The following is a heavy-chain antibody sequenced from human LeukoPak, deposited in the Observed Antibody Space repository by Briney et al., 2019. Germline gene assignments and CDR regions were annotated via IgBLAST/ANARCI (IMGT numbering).Heavy chain of an antibody. CDR3: ARELRWAEAFDI. Sequence: ASVKVSCEASGYTFTGYYMHWVRQAPGQGLEWMGWINPNSGGTNYAQKFQGRVTMTTDTSTSTAYMELRSLRSDDTAVYYCARELRWAEAFDIWGQGTMVTVSS. CDR1: GYTFTGYY. D-gene: IGHD4-23*01. CDR2: INPNSGGT. J-gene: IGHJ3*02. V-gene: IGHV1-2*02.